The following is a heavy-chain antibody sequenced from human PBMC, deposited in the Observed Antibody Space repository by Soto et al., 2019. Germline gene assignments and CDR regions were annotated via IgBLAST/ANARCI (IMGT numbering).Heavy chain of an antibody. CDR2: IGTAGDT. V-gene: IGHV3-13*01. D-gene: IGHD2-21*01. CDR1: GFTFSSYD. J-gene: IGHJ2*01. Sequence: EVQLVESGGGLVQPGGSLRLSCAASGFTFSSYDMHWVRQATGKGLEWVSAIGTAGDTYYPGSGKGRFTISRENAKNSLYLQRNSLGAGDTAVYYCARGAPGLGSIYGYFDLWGRGTLVPVFS. CDR3: ARGAPGLGSIYGYFDL.